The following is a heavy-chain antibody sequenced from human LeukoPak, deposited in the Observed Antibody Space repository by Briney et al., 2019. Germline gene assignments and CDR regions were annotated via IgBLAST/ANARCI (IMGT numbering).Heavy chain of an antibody. D-gene: IGHD3-3*01. CDR2: INHSGST. CDR1: GGSFSGYY. J-gene: IGHJ6*02. CDR3: ARVQYYDFWSPPGYYYGMDV. V-gene: IGHV4-34*01. Sequence: SETLSLTCAVYGGSFSGYYWSWIRQPPGKGLEWIGEINHSGSTNYNPSLKSRVTISVDRSKNQFSLKLSSVTAADTAVYYCARVQYYDFWSPPGYYYGMDVWGQGTTVTVSS.